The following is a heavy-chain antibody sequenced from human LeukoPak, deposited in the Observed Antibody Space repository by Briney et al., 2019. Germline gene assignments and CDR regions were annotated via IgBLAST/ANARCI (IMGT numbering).Heavy chain of an antibody. CDR3: AKNYASEAFDI. J-gene: IGHJ3*02. V-gene: IGHV3-23*01. D-gene: IGHD3-10*01. CDR2: ISGSGGST. CDR1: GFPFSSYG. Sequence: GGTLSLSFAASGFPFSSYGMSWVRQAPGKGLEWVSAISGSGGSTYYADSVKGRFTIYRDNSKNTLFLQMNSLRAEDTAVYYCAKNYASEAFDIWGLGTMVTVSS.